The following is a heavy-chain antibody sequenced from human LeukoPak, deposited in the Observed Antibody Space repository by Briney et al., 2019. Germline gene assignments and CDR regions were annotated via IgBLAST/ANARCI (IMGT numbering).Heavy chain of an antibody. CDR1: GFTVSTYY. V-gene: IGHV3-53*01. J-gene: IGHJ4*02. Sequence: GGSLRISCAASGFTVSTYYMNWVRQAPGKGLEWVSVIYSGGTTYHADSVKGRFTISRDSSKNTLYLQMSTLRAEDTAVYYCARESSGHDLDCWGQGTLVTVSS. D-gene: IGHD6-25*01. CDR3: ARESSGHDLDC. CDR2: IYSGGTT.